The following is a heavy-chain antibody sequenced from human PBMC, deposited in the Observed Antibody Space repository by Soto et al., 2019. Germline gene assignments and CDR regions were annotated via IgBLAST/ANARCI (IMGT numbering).Heavy chain of an antibody. CDR1: GFTFSSYA. Sequence: GGSLRLSCVASGFTFSSYAMHWVRQAPGKGLEWVSSLNDTGGSTHSADSVRGRFIISRDNSKNTLYLQMNSLRAEDTAVYYCAKPSFPLASDWYSAFDCWGQGALVTVSS. J-gene: IGHJ4*02. D-gene: IGHD2-21*02. V-gene: IGHV3-23*01. CDR3: AKPSFPLASDWYSAFDC. CDR2: LNDTGGST.